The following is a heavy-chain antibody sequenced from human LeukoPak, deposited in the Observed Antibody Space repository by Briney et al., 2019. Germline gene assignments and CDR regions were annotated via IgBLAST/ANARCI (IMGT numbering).Heavy chain of an antibody. V-gene: IGHV1-2*02. J-gene: IGHJ6*02. Sequence: ASVKVSCKASGYTFTGYYMHWVRQAPGQGLEWMGWINPNSGGTNYAQKFQGRVTMTRDTSISTAYMELSRLRSDDTAVYYCARGPELGDSYGYPGYYYGMDVWGQGTTVTASS. CDR2: INPNSGGT. D-gene: IGHD5-18*01. CDR3: ARGPELGDSYGYPGYYYGMDV. CDR1: GYTFTGYY.